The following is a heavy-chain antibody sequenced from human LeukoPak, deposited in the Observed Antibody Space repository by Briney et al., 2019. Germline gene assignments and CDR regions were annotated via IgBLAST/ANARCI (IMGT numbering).Heavy chain of an antibody. D-gene: IGHD3-9*01. CDR3: ARHPSYYYDILTGYST. Sequence: PSETLSLTCTVSGGSISSTSYYWGWIRQPPGKGLEWIGSIYYSGSTYYNPSLKSRVTISVDTSKNQFSLKLSSVTAADTAVYYCARHPSYYYDILTGYSTWGQGTLVTVSS. V-gene: IGHV4-39*01. CDR2: IYYSGST. J-gene: IGHJ5*02. CDR1: GGSISSTSYY.